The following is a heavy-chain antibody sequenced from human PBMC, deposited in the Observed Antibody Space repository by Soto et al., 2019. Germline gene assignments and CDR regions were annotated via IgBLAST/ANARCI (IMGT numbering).Heavy chain of an antibody. CDR3: ARAVGTYYYYYGMDV. J-gene: IGHJ6*02. Sequence: GSLRLSCAASGFTFSSYAMHWVRQAPGKGLEWVAVISYDGSNKYYADSVKGRFTISRDNSKNTLYLQMNSLRAEDTAVYYCARAVGTYYYYYGMDVWGQGTTVTVSS. D-gene: IGHD1-1*01. CDR2: ISYDGSNK. CDR1: GFTFSSYA. V-gene: IGHV3-30-3*01.